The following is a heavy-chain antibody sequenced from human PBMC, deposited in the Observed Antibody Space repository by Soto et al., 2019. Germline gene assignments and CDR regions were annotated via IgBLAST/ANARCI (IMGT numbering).Heavy chain of an antibody. CDR2: ISYDGSNK. J-gene: IGHJ6*02. CDR1: GFTLSSYA. V-gene: IGHV3-30-3*01. D-gene: IGHD3-3*01. Sequence: PGGSLRLSCAASGFTLSSYAMHWVRQAPGKGLEWVAVISYDGSNKYYADSVKGRFTISRDNSKNTLYLQMNSLRAEDTAVYYCARDGKYYDFWSGLGPKDLYYYGMDVWGQGTTVTVSS. CDR3: ARDGKYYDFWSGLGPKDLYYYGMDV.